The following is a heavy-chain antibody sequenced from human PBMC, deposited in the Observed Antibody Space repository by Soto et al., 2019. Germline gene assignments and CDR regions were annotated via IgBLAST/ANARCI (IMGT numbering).Heavy chain of an antibody. V-gene: IGHV3-30*18. CDR3: AKDIRVWYVNYYYYGMDV. J-gene: IGHJ6*02. D-gene: IGHD6-13*01. Sequence: GWSLRLSCAASGFTFSSYGMHWVRQAPGKGLEWVAVISYDGSNKYYADSVKGRFTISRDNSKNTLYLQMNSLRAEDTAVYYCAKDIRVWYVNYYYYGMDVWGQGTTVTVYS. CDR2: ISYDGSNK. CDR1: GFTFSSYG.